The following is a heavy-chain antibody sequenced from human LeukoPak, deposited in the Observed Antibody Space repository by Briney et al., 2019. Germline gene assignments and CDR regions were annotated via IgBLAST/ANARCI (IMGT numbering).Heavy chain of an antibody. J-gene: IGHJ6*02. Sequence: GGSLRLSCAASGFTFNTYAMSWVRQAPGKGLEWVSGISGSGVRPHYAASVKGRFTISRANSNNTLYLQMNSLRAEDTAVYYCARGATARLSVGYHGMDVWGQGSTVTVSS. D-gene: IGHD2-21*02. CDR1: GFTFNTYA. V-gene: IGHV3-23*01. CDR3: ARGATARLSVGYHGMDV. CDR2: ISGSGVRP.